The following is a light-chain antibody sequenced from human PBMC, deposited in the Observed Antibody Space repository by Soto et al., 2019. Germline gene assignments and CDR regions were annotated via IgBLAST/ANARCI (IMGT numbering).Light chain of an antibody. Sequence: QSVLTQPPSASGTPAQRVTISCSGSSSNIGSNTVNWYQQLPGTAPKLLIYSNNQRPSGVPDRFSGSKSGTSASLAISGLQSEDEADYYCASWDDSLHGPVFGGGTKLTVL. CDR2: SNN. CDR1: SSNIGSNT. CDR3: ASWDDSLHGPV. V-gene: IGLV1-44*01. J-gene: IGLJ3*02.